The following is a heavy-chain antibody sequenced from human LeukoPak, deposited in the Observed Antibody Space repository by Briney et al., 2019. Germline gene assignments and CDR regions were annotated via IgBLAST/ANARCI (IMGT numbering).Heavy chain of an antibody. J-gene: IGHJ4*02. Sequence: GGSLRLSCAASGFSFSNYWMSWVRQAPGKGLEWVANIKHDGSGKYHVDSVKGRFTTSRDNAKNSLYLQMNSLRAEDTAVYYCARDRGGYSGYIYWGQGTLVTVTS. D-gene: IGHD5-12*01. V-gene: IGHV3-7*04. CDR1: GFSFSNYW. CDR2: IKHDGSGK. CDR3: ARDRGGYSGYIY.